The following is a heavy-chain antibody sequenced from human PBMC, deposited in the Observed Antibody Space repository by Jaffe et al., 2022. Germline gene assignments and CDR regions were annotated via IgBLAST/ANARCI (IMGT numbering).Heavy chain of an antibody. J-gene: IGHJ3*02. CDR1: GFTFSSYA. V-gene: IGHV3-23*01. CDR3: AKGQNFWSGYYKERGDAFDI. D-gene: IGHD3-3*01. Sequence: EVQLLESGGGLVQPGGSLRLSCAASGFTFSSYAMSWVRQAPGKGLEWVSAISGSGGSTYYADSVKGRFTISRDNSKNTLYLQMNSLRAEDTAVYYCAKGQNFWSGYYKERGDAFDIWGQGTMVTVSS. CDR2: ISGSGGST.